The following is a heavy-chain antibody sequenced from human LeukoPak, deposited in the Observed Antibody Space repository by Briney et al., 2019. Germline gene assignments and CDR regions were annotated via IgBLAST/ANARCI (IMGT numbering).Heavy chain of an antibody. V-gene: IGHV1-2*02. CDR3: ARELRGYSPQDY. CDR1: GDTFTGYY. D-gene: IGHD5-18*01. J-gene: IGHJ4*02. CDR2: INPNSGGT. Sequence: ASVRVSCKASGDTFTGYYMHWVRQAPGQGLEWMGWINPNSGGTNYAQKFQGRVTMTRDTSISTAYMELSRLRSDDTAVYYCARELRGYSPQDYWGQGTLVTVPS.